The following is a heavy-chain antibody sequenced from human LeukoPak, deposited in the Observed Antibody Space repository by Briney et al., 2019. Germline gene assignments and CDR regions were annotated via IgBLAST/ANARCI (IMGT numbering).Heavy chain of an antibody. CDR3: ARETYYYDSSGFG. CDR2: ISSSSSYI. Sequence: GGSLRLSCAASGFTFSSYSMNWVRQAPGKGLEWVSSISSSSSYIYYADSVKGRFTISRDNAKNSLYLQMNSLRAEDTAVYYCARETYYYDSSGFGWGQGTLVTVSS. J-gene: IGHJ4*02. V-gene: IGHV3-21*01. D-gene: IGHD3-22*01. CDR1: GFTFSSYS.